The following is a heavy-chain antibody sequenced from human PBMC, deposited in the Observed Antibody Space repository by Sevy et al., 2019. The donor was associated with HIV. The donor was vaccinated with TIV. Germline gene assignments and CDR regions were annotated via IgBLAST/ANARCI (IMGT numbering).Heavy chain of an antibody. D-gene: IGHD3-16*01. Sequence: GGSLRLSCAASGFTFSSYAMSWVRQAPGKGLEWVSAISGSGGSTYYADSVKGRFTISSDNSKNTLYLQMNSLRAEDTAVYYCAKRVGLEDAFDIWGQGTMVTVSS. CDR3: AKRVGLEDAFDI. V-gene: IGHV3-23*01. CDR2: ISGSGGST. J-gene: IGHJ3*02. CDR1: GFTFSSYA.